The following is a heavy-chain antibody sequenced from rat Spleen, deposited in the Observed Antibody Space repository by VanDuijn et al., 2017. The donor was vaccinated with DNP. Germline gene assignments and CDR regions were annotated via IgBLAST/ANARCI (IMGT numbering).Heavy chain of an antibody. D-gene: IGHD1-5*01. CDR3: ARDGYRYNAWDYAMDA. CDR2: ISPSGDST. CDR1: GFTFSNYG. V-gene: IGHV5-19*01. J-gene: IGHJ4*01. Sequence: EVQLVESGGGLVQPGRSLKLSCAASGFTFSNYGMHWMRQAPTKGLEWVASISPSGDSTYYRDSVKGRFTISRDNAKNTLYLQMNSLRSEDTATYYCARDGYRYNAWDYAMDAWGQGTSVTVSS.